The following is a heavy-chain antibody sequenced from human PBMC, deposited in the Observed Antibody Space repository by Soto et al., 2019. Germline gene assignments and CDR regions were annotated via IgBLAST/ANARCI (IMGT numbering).Heavy chain of an antibody. Sequence: QITLKESGPTLVKPTQTLTLTCTVSGFSLSNVRMGVSWIRQPPGKALEWLAHIFSNDDKSYNTSLKSRLTISKDTSRSQVVLTMNNMDPVDTATYFCARLNVMLIESYFYAVDVWGQGTTVTVSS. CDR1: GFSLSNVRMG. V-gene: IGHV2-26*01. CDR2: IFSNDDK. D-gene: IGHD3-10*01. CDR3: ARLNVMLIESYFYAVDV. J-gene: IGHJ6*02.